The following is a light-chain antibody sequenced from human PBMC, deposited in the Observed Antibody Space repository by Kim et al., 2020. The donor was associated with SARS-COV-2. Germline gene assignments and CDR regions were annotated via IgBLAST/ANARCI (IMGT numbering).Light chain of an antibody. CDR1: QSISNW. V-gene: IGKV1-5*01. J-gene: IGKJ2*01. CDR3: QKYDGY. CDR2: DAS. Sequence: STLSASVGDSVTLTSRASQSISNWLAWYQQKPGNAPRLLIYDASTLESGVPSRFSGSGSGTDFTLTISSLRPDDSATYYCQKYDGYFGQGTKLEI.